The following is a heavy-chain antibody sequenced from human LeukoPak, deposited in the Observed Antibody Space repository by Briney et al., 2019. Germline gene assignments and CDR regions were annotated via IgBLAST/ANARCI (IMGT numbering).Heavy chain of an antibody. J-gene: IGHJ4*02. CDR3: ARMGDHGERFDY. D-gene: IGHD3-16*01. Sequence: PSETLSLTCTVSGYSISSGYYWGWIRQPPGKGLEWIGSIYHSGSTYYNPSLKSRVTISVDTSKNQFSLKLSSVTAADTAVYYCARMGDHGERFDYWGQGTLVTVSS. V-gene: IGHV4-38-2*02. CDR1: GYSISSGYY. CDR2: IYHSGST.